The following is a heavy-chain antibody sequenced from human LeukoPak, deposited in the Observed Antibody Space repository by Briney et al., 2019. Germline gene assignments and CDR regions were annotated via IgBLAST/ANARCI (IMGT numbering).Heavy chain of an antibody. CDR1: GFTVSSNY. J-gene: IGHJ4*02. V-gene: IGHV3-23*01. D-gene: IGHD3-22*01. CDR2: ISGSGGST. Sequence: PGGSLRLSCAASGFTVSSNYMSWVRQAPGKGLEWVSAISGSGGSTYYADSVKGRFTISRDNSKNTLYLQMNSLRAEDTAVYYCAKDRGDSSGYYYIYFDYWGQGTLVTVSS. CDR3: AKDRGDSSGYYYIYFDY.